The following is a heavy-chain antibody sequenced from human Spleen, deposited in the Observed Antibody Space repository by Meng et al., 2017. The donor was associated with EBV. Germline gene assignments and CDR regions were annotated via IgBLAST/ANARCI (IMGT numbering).Heavy chain of an antibody. CDR3: AILWAPVDH. CDR1: GGSITSANW. Sequence: HLQGRGPGLVKPSGPLSLTCAVSGGSITSANWWTWVRQPPGKGLEWIGEIFHSGSTNYNPSLKSRVTMSVDKSKNQFSLNLRSVTAADTAVYYCAILWAPVDHWGQGALVTVSS. CDR2: IFHSGST. J-gene: IGHJ4*02. V-gene: IGHV4-4*02. D-gene: IGHD3-16*01.